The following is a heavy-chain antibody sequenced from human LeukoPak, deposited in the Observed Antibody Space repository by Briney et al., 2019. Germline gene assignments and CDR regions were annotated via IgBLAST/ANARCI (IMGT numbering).Heavy chain of an antibody. CDR3: ARKPTVTRAYYYYMDV. CDR2: ISSSSSYI. Sequence: GGSLRLSCAASGFTFSSYSMNWVRQAPGKGLEWVSSISSSSSYIYYAGSVKGRFTISRDNAKNSLYLQMNSLRAEDTAVYYCARKPTVTRAYYYYMDVWGKGTTVTVSS. J-gene: IGHJ6*03. V-gene: IGHV3-21*01. D-gene: IGHD4-17*01. CDR1: GFTFSSYS.